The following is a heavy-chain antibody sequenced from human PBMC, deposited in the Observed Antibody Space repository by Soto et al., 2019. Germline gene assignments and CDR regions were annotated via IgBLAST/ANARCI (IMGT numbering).Heavy chain of an antibody. J-gene: IGHJ6*02. Sequence: QVQLVQSGAEVKKPGSSVKVSCKASGGTFSSYTISWVRQAPGQGLEWMGRIIPILGIANYAQKFQGRVTITADKSTSTAYMELSSLRSEDTAVYYCARATGRDGYSGDYYYYYGMDVWGQGTTVTVSS. V-gene: IGHV1-69*02. CDR3: ARATGRDGYSGDYYYYYGMDV. CDR1: GGTFSSYT. D-gene: IGHD5-18*01. CDR2: IIPILGIA.